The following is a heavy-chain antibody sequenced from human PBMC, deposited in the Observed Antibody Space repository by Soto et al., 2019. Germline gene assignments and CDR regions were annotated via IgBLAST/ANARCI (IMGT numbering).Heavy chain of an antibody. CDR1: RFAFSSYA. D-gene: IGHD3-10*01. V-gene: IGHV3-23*01. CDR3: AKGLSGSGAYNGCDP. CDR2: IGGSGHST. Sequence: EVQLLESGGGLVQPGGSLRLSCATSRFAFSSYAMSWVRQAPGKGLEWVSAIGGSGHSTFYADSVRGRFTISRDNSKNTLYLQMDSLRAEDTGFYYCAKGLSGSGAYNGCDPWGQGTLVTVSS. J-gene: IGHJ5*02.